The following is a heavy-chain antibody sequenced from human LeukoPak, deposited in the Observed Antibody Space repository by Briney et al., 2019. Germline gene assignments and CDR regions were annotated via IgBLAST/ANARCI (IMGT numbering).Heavy chain of an antibody. J-gene: IGHJ4*02. CDR2: VNPHSGGT. Sequence: ASVKVSCKASGYTFTDYYIHWVRQAPGHELEWMGWVNPHSGGTNFAQGFRGKVTMTRDMSTSTVYMELSSLRSEDTAVYYCARGGWEYSSSSVLDYWGQGTLVTVSS. CDR1: GYTFTDYY. V-gene: IGHV1-2*02. CDR3: ARGGWEYSSSSVLDY. D-gene: IGHD6-6*01.